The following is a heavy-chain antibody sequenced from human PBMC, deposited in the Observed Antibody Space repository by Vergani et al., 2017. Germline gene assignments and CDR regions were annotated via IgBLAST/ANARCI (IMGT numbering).Heavy chain of an antibody. Sequence: QLQLQESGPGLVKPSETLSLTCTVSGGSISSSSYYWGWIRQPPGKGLEWIGYIYYSGSTYYNPSLKSRGTISVESSKNQFSLKLSSVTAADTAVYYCARLLEGFDYWGRGTLVTVSS. CDR1: GGSISSSSYY. V-gene: IGHV4-39*07. CDR2: IYYSGST. D-gene: IGHD1-1*01. J-gene: IGHJ4*02. CDR3: ARLLEGFDY.